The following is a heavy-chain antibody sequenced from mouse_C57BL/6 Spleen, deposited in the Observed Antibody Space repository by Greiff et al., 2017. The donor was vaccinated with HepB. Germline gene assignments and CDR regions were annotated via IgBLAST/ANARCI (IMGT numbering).Heavy chain of an antibody. J-gene: IGHJ1*03. CDR1: GYTFTSYW. V-gene: IGHV1-50*01. CDR2: IDPSDSYT. CDR3: ARFTTVVATDV. D-gene: IGHD1-1*01. Sequence: QVQLQQPGAELVKPGASVKLSCKASGYTFTSYWMQWVKQRPGQGLEWIGEIDPSDSYTNYNQKFKGKATLTVDTSSSTAYMQLSSLTSEDSAVYYCARFTTVVATDVWGTGTTVTVSS.